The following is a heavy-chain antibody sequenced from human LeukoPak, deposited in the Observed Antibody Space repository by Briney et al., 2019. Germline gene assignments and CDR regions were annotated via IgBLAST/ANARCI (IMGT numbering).Heavy chain of an antibody. Sequence: GGSLRLSCAAAGFSFSSYPMNWVRQAPGKGLEWISHISSDGNTESYVDAPRGRFTISRDNAKNSLFLVINSLRVEDTAVYYCARGSVNGPFVISLDLWGQGALVTVSS. V-gene: IGHV3-48*03. CDR1: GFSFSSYP. CDR2: ISSDGNTE. J-gene: IGHJ4*02. CDR3: ARGSVNGPFVISLDL. D-gene: IGHD2-15*01.